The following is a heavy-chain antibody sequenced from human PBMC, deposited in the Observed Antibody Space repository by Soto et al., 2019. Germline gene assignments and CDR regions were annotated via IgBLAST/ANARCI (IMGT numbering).Heavy chain of an antibody. CDR1: GFTFRSYV. V-gene: IGHV3-23*01. D-gene: IGHD3-22*01. Sequence: EVHLLESGGDLVQPGGSLRLSCAASGFTFRSYVMNWVRQVPGKGLEWVSGISGSGVSTYYADSVKGRFTISRDNSQDTLFLQMSSLRAEDTARYYCAKDLEGGNHYDASGVVFHGMDVWSQGTTVTVSS. CDR3: AKDLEGGNHYDASGVVFHGMDV. CDR2: ISGSGVST. J-gene: IGHJ6*02.